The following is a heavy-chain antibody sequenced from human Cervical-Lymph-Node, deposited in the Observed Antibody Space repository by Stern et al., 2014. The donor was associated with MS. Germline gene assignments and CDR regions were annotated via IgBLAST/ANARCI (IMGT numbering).Heavy chain of an antibody. Sequence: VQLVESGAEVKKPGSSVMVSCRASGCAFGNFAVNWVRQAPGRRPEWMGGIRPMFVKANYAPRFQGRLTITADDSTSTAYMELNSLTSDDTAVYFCAREAIVHSGTFDFWGQGTLVTVSS. CDR2: IRPMFVKA. CDR1: GCAFGNFA. J-gene: IGHJ4*02. CDR3: AREAIVHSGTFDF. D-gene: IGHD5-12*01. V-gene: IGHV1-69*01.